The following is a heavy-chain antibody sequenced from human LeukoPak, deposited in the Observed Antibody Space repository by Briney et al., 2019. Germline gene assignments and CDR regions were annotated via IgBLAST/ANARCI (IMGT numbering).Heavy chain of an antibody. CDR3: AREKPEGYSYGYGSNYFDY. D-gene: IGHD5-18*01. J-gene: IGHJ4*02. V-gene: IGHV4-39*07. CDR2: IYYSGST. Sequence: SETLSLTCTVPGGSISSSSYYWGWIRQPPGKGLEWIGSIYYSGSTYYNPSLKSRVTISVDTSKNQFSLKLSSVTAADTAVYYCAREKPEGYSYGYGSNYFDYWGQGTLVTVSS. CDR1: GGSISSSSYY.